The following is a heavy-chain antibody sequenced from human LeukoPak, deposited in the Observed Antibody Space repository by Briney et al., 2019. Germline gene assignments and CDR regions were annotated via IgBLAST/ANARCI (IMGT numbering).Heavy chain of an antibody. CDR2: IIPIFGTA. V-gene: IGHV1-69*13. CDR3: ARRVTMDPYPNWFDP. Sequence: SVKVSCKASGGTFSSYAISWVRQPPGQGLEWMGGIIPIFGTANYAQKFQGRVTITADESTSTAYMELSSLRSEDTAVYYCARRVTMDPYPNWFDPWGQGTLVTVSS. D-gene: IGHD3-10*01. J-gene: IGHJ5*02. CDR1: GGTFSSYA.